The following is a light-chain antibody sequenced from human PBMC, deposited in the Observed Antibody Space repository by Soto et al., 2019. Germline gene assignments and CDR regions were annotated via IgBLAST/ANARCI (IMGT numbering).Light chain of an antibody. CDR3: TSYSGTNKLL. CDR2: EVN. CDR1: SSDIGDYDY. V-gene: IGLV2-8*01. J-gene: IGLJ2*01. Sequence: QSVLTQPPSASGSPGQSVTISCSGTSSDIGDYDYVSWYQQHPGKVPQLIISEVNMRPSGVPDRFSASKSGNTASLTVSGLQAEDEAHYNCTSYSGTNKLLFGGGTKVTVL.